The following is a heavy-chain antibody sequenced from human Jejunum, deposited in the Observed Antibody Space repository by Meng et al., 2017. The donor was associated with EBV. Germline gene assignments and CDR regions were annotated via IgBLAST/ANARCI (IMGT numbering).Heavy chain of an antibody. Sequence: QRRLQGSGSGLVKPSETLSLPCAVSGGSISSGGYSWHWIRQPPGKGLQWIGYIYYSGSAFYNPSLKSRVTLSVDRSKNQFSLNLSSVTAADTAVYYCARGAYFDYWGQGTLVTVSS. V-gene: IGHV4-30-2*01. CDR3: ARGAYFDY. CDR1: GGSISSGGYS. CDR2: IYYSGSA. J-gene: IGHJ4*02.